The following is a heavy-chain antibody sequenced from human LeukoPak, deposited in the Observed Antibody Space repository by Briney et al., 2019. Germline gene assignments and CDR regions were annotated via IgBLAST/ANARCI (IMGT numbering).Heavy chain of an antibody. CDR3: ARLGDGSGYFHYYYYMGV. J-gene: IGHJ6*03. CDR1: GGSLSSYY. D-gene: IGHD3-22*01. Sequence: SETLSLTCTVSGGSLSSYYWSWIRQPPGKGLEWIGYIYYSGSTNYYPSLKSRVTISVDTSKNQFSLKLSSVTAADTAVYYCARLGDGSGYFHYYYYMGVWGKGTTVTISS. CDR2: IYYSGST. V-gene: IGHV4-59*12.